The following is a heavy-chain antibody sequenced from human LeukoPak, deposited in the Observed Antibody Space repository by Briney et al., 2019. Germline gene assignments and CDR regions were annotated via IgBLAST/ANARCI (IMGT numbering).Heavy chain of an antibody. Sequence: GGSLRLSCAASGFTVSSNYMSWVRQAPGKGLEWVSVVYSGGSTYYADSVKGRFTISRDNSKNTLYLQMNSLRAEDTAVYYCARALYYDILTGEYYYYGMDVWGQGTTVTVSS. CDR1: GFTVSSNY. D-gene: IGHD3-9*01. V-gene: IGHV3-66*01. CDR2: VYSGGST. CDR3: ARALYYDILTGEYYYYGMDV. J-gene: IGHJ6*02.